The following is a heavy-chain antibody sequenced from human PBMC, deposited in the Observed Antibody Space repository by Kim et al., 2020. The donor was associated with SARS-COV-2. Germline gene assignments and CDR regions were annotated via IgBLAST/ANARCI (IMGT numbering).Heavy chain of an antibody. V-gene: IGHV5-51*01. Sequence: GESLKISCKGSGYSFTSYWIGWVRQMPGKGLEWMGIIYPGDSDTRYSPSFQGQVTISADKSISTAYLQWSSLKASDTAMYYCARLLRDFDWLSYFESWGQGTLVTVSS. D-gene: IGHD3-9*01. CDR2: IYPGDSDT. CDR3: ARLLRDFDWLSYFES. CDR1: GYSFTSYW. J-gene: IGHJ4*02.